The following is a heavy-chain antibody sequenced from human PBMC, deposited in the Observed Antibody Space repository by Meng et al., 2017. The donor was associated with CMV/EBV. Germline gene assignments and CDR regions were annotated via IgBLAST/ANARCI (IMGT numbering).Heavy chain of an antibody. J-gene: IGHJ6*02. CDR3: AKDPAPDRLYYYYYGMGV. CDR2: IRYDGSNK. Sequence: GESLKTSCAASGFTFSSYGMHWVRQAPGKGLEWVAFIRYDGSNKYYADSVKGRFTISRDNSKNTLYLQMNSLRAEGTAVYYCAKDPAPDRLYYYYYGMGVWGQGTTVTVSS. CDR1: GFTFSSYG. V-gene: IGHV3-30*02.